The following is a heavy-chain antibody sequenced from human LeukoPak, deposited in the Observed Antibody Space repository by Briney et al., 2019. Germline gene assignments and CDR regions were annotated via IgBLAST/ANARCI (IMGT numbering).Heavy chain of an antibody. CDR1: GFTFSSYG. CDR2: ISYDGSNK. J-gene: IGHJ5*02. Sequence: GGSLRLSCAASGFTFSSYGMHWVRQAPGKGLEWVAVISYDGSNKYYADSVKGRFTISRDNSKNTLYLQMNSLRAEDTAVYYCAKARFPGDPWGQGTLVTVSS. D-gene: IGHD3-10*01. V-gene: IGHV3-30*12. CDR3: AKARFPGDP.